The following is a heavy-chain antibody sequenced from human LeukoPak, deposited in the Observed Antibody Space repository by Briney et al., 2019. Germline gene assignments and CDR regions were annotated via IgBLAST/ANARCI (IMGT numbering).Heavy chain of an antibody. CDR3: AKTSPGYSSKRYTDV. Sequence: SETLSLTCAVYGGSFSGYYWSWIRQPPGKGLEWLGEINHSGSTNDTPSLKSRVTISVDTSKNQFSLKLSSVTAADTAVYYCAKTSPGYSSKRYTDVWGKGTTVTVSS. CDR2: INHSGST. D-gene: IGHD6-13*01. J-gene: IGHJ6*03. CDR1: GGSFSGYY. V-gene: IGHV4-34*01.